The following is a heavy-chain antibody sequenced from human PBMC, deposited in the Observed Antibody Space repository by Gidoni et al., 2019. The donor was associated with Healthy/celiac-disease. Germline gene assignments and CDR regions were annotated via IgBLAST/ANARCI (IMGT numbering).Heavy chain of an antibody. D-gene: IGHD4-17*01. V-gene: IGHV3-30*18. CDR2: ISYDGSSK. CDR1: GFPFSSYG. J-gene: IGHJ4*02. CDR3: AKERAGYGDYPDY. Sequence: QVQLVESGGGVVQPGRSLRLSCAASGFPFSSYGMHWVRQAPGKGLEWVAVISYDGSSKYYADSVKGRFTISRDNSKNTLYLQMNSLRAEDTAVYYCAKERAGYGDYPDYWGQGTLVTVSS.